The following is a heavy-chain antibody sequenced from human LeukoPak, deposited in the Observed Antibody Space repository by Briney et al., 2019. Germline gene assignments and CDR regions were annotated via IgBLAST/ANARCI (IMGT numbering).Heavy chain of an antibody. J-gene: IGHJ5*02. V-gene: IGHV4-39*01. CDR2: IYYTGST. CDR1: GGSISSSDYY. D-gene: IGHD2-2*01. CDR3: ARHRSSTSFSAFCA. Sequence: SETLSLTCTVSGGSISSSDYYGGCSRQPPGRGREWIGSIYYTGSTYYNPSLKSRVTISLNTSEIQFSLKLNSVTAADTAVYYCARHRSSTSFSAFCAWGQGTLVTVSS.